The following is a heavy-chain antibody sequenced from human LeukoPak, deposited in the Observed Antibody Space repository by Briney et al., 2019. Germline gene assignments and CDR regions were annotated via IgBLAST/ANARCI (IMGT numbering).Heavy chain of an antibody. J-gene: IGHJ4*02. CDR2: VSYDGSKK. D-gene: IGHD3-10*01. V-gene: IGHV3-30*03. CDR1: GFNFNNYG. Sequence: GGSLRLSCAASGFNFNNYGLHWVRQAPGKGLEWVAVVSYDGSKKYYADSVKGRFTISRDNSKNTLYLQMNSLRAEDTAVYYCARGDYGSGSYYEYWGQGTLVTVSS. CDR3: ARGDYGSGSYYEY.